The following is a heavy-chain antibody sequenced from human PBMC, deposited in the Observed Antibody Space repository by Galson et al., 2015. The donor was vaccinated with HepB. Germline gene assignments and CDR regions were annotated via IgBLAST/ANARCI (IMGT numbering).Heavy chain of an antibody. V-gene: IGHV3-21*01. CDR1: GFKFSSYN. CDR2: ISSGSNI. D-gene: IGHD3-10*01. Sequence: SLRLSCAASGFKFSSYNMHWVRQAPGKGLEWVSYISSGSNIYYADSVRGRFTISRDNAKNLLFLQMNSLRVDDTDVYYCASGGLTVKGFGESFLNWFDPWGQGILVTVSS. CDR3: ASGGLTVKGFGESFLNWFDP. J-gene: IGHJ5*02.